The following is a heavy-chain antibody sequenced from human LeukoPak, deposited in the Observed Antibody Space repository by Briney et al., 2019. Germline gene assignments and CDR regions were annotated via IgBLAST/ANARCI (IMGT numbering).Heavy chain of an antibody. CDR2: INHSGST. D-gene: IGHD6-13*01. CDR1: GDSISSSNSY. Sequence: SETLSLTCTVSGDSISSSNSYWGWIRQPPGKGLEWIGEINHSGSTNYNLSLKSRVTISVDTSKNQFSLKLSSVTAADTAAYYCARGQGSYSSSWYAYWGQGTLVTVSS. CDR3: ARGQGSYSSSWYAY. J-gene: IGHJ4*02. V-gene: IGHV4-39*07.